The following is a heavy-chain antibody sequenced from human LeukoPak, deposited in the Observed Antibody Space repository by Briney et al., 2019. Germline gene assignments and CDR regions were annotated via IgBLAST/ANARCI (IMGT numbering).Heavy chain of an antibody. CDR1: GYTFTSYD. CDR3: ARDRTAMVSGYYYYYMDV. D-gene: IGHD5-18*01. V-gene: IGHV1-2*02. J-gene: IGHJ6*03. CDR2: MNPNSGGT. Sequence: GASVKVSCKASGYTFTSYDINWVRQATGQGLEWMGWMNPNSGGTNYAQKFQGRVTMTRDTSISTAYMELSRLRSDDTAVYYCARDRTAMVSGYYYYYMDVWGKGTTVTVSS.